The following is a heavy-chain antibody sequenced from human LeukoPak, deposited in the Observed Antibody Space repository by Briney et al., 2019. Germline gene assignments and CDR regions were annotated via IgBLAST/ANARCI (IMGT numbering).Heavy chain of an antibody. CDR3: ARVWFGELLRSDY. J-gene: IGHJ4*02. D-gene: IGHD3-10*01. Sequence: PSETLSLTGIVSGGSISSVVYYWSWIRQPPGKGLEWIGYIYYSGSTYYNPSLKSRVTISVDRTKNQFSLKLSSVTAADTAVYYCARVWFGELLRSDYWAREPWSPSPQ. V-gene: IGHV4-30-4*01. CDR2: IYYSGST. CDR1: GGSISSVVYY.